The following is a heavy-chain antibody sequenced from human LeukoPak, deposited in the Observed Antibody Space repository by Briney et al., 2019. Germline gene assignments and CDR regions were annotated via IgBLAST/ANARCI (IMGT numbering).Heavy chain of an antibody. Sequence: AASVKVSCKASGGTFSSCAISWVRQAPGQGLEWMGGIIPIFGTANYAQKFQGRVTITADKSTSTAYMELSSLRSEDTAVYYCARGQADCSSTSCYHGYWGQGTLVTVSS. V-gene: IGHV1-69*06. CDR3: ARGQADCSSTSCYHGY. CDR2: IIPIFGTA. D-gene: IGHD2-2*01. CDR1: GGTFSSCA. J-gene: IGHJ4*02.